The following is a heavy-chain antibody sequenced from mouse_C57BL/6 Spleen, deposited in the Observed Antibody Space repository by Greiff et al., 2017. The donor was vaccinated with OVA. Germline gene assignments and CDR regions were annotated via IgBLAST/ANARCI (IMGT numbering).Heavy chain of an antibody. V-gene: IGHV1-69*01. J-gene: IGHJ1*03. CDR2: IDPSDSYT. CDR1: GYTFTSYW. D-gene: IGHD1-1*01. CDR3: ASFITTVAWYFDV. Sequence: QVQLKQPGAELVMPGASVKLSCKASGYTFTSYWMHWVKQRPGQGLEWIGEIDPSDSYTNYNQKFKGKSTLTVDKSSSTAYMQLSSLTSEDSAVYYCASFITTVAWYFDVWGTGTTVTVSS.